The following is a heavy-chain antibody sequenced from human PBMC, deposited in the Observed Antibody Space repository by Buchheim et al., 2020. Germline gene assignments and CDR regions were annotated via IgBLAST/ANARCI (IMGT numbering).Heavy chain of an antibody. CDR2: INHSGST. D-gene: IGHD3-9*01. CDR3: ATKYYEILTGYYNFSY. J-gene: IGHJ4*02. CDR1: GGSFSGYY. V-gene: IGHV4-34*01. Sequence: QVQLQQWGAGLLKPSETLSLTCAVYGGSFSGYYWSWIRQPPGKGLEWIGEINHSGSTNYNPSLKSRVTISVDTSKNQFSLKLSSVTAADTAVYYCATKYYEILTGYYNFSYWGQGTL.